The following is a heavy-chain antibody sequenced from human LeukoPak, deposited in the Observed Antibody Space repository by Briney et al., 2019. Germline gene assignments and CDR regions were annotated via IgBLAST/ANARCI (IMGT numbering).Heavy chain of an antibody. CDR3: AGGTRGYYFDY. CDR1: GFTFSSYA. V-gene: IGHV3-30-3*01. J-gene: IGHJ4*02. Sequence: PGRSLRLSCAASGFTFSSYAMHWVRRAPGKGLEWVAVISYDGSNKYYADSVKGRFTISRDNSKNTLYLQMNSLRAEDTAVYYCAGGTRGYYFDYWGQGTLVTVSS. D-gene: IGHD2-8*01. CDR2: ISYDGSNK.